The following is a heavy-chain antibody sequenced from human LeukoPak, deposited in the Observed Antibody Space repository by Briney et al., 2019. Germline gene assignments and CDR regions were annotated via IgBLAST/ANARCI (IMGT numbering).Heavy chain of an antibody. J-gene: IGHJ4*02. CDR2: IYYSGST. CDR1: GGSISSSSYY. D-gene: IGHD5-18*01. V-gene: IGHV4-39*01. CDR3: ARSRGYSYGTTFLDY. Sequence: PSETLSLTCTVSGGSISSSSYYWGWIRQPPGKGLEWIGSIYYSGSTYYNPSLKSRVTISVDTSKNQFSLKLSSVTAADTAVYHCARSRGYSYGTTFLDYWGQGTLVTVSS.